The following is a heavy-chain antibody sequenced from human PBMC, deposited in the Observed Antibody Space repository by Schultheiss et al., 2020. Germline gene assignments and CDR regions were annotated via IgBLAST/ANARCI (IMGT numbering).Heavy chain of an antibody. J-gene: IGHJ4*02. CDR3: TTDRWQLVPPYYFDY. CDR1: GFTFSSYG. D-gene: IGHD6-6*01. V-gene: IGHV3-15*01. Sequence: WGSLRLSCAASGFTFSSYGMHWVRQAPGKGLEWVGRIKSKTDGGTTDYAAPVKGRFTISRDDSKNTLYLQMNSLKTEDTAVYYCTTDRWQLVPPYYFDYWGQGTLVTVSS. CDR2: IKSKTDGGTT.